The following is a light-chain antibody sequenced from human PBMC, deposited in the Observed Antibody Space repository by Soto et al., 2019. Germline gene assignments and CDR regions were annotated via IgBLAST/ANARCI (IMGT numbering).Light chain of an antibody. CDR2: LNSDGSH. V-gene: IGLV4-69*02. Sequence: QPVLTQSPSASASLGASVKLTCTLSSGHSSYAIAWHQQQPEKGPRYLMNLNSDGSHSKGDGIPDRFAGSSSGAERYLTISSLQSEDESVYYCQTWGTGMGVFGGGTKLTVL. CDR3: QTWGTGMGV. CDR1: SGHSSYA. J-gene: IGLJ2*01.